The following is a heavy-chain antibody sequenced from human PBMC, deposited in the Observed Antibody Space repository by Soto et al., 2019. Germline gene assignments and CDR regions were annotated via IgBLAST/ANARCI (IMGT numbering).Heavy chain of an antibody. CDR2: VFPGDSDT. D-gene: IGHD3-22*01. CDR1: GYNFTNYW. Sequence: GDSLKISCKVTGYNFTNYWVAWVRQMPGKGLEWMGIVFPGDSDTRYNPSFQGQVTFSADQSTGTAFLHWTSLKAPDTATYYYDSSGYLTNTNWFDPWGQGTLVTVSS. CDR3: DSSGYLTNTNWFDP. V-gene: IGHV5-51*01. J-gene: IGHJ5*02.